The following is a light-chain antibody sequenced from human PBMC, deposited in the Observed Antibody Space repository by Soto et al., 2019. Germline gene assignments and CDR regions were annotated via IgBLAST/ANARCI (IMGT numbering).Light chain of an antibody. CDR3: SSYTTSSTVL. V-gene: IGLV2-14*01. J-gene: IGLJ2*01. CDR1: SSDIGGYNY. CDR2: EVS. Sequence: QSVLTQPASVSGSPGQSITISYTGTSSDIGGYNYVSWYQQHPGKAPKLMIYEVSNRPSGVSNRFSGSKSGNTASLTISGLQAEDEADYYCSSYTTSSTVLFAGGTKLTVL.